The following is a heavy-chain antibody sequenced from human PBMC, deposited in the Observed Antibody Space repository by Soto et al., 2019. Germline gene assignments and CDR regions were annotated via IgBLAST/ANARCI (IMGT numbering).Heavy chain of an antibody. CDR3: ARSLVATIYPQNIDY. D-gene: IGHD5-12*01. CDR1: GFTFSSYA. V-gene: IGHV3-30-3*01. Sequence: GGSLRLSCAASGFTFSSYAMHWVRQAPGKGLEWVAVISYDGSNKYYADSVKGRFTISRDNSKKTLYLQMNSIRAEDTAVYYCARSLVATIYPQNIDYWGQGTLVTVSS. J-gene: IGHJ4*02. CDR2: ISYDGSNK.